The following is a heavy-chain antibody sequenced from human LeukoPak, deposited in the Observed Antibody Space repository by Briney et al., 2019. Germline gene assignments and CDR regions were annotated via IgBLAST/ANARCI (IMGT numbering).Heavy chain of an antibody. Sequence: PSETLSLTCTVSGYPISSGYYWGWIRQPPGKGLEWIGSIYHSGSTYYNPSLKSRVTISVDTSKNQFSLKLSSVTAADTAVYYCARMIGTGGYYYYYMDVWGKGTTVTVSS. CDR1: GYPISSGYY. CDR2: IYHSGST. CDR3: ARMIGTGGYYYYYMDV. J-gene: IGHJ6*03. D-gene: IGHD3-10*01. V-gene: IGHV4-38-2*02.